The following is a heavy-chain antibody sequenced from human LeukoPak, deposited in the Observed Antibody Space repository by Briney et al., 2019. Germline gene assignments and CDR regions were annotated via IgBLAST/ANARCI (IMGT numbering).Heavy chain of an antibody. CDR2: IYYSGST. Sequence: SETLSLTCTVSGCSISSYYWSWIRQPPGKGLEWIGYIYYSGSTNYNPSLKSRVTISVDTSKNQFSLKLSSATAADTAVYYCARLIGLGEVSPYFDPWGQGTLVTVSS. CDR3: ARLIGLGEVSPYFDP. J-gene: IGHJ4*02. CDR1: GCSISSYY. V-gene: IGHV4-59*01. D-gene: IGHD3-16*02.